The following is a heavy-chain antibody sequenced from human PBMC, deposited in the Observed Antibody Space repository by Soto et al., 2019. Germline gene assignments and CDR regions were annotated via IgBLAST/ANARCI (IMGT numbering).Heavy chain of an antibody. D-gene: IGHD3-3*01. CDR3: ARLYYDYV. CDR2: VSLDSDSI. V-gene: IGHV3-48*02. Sequence: GGSLRLSCRPSGSDFSTYSMNWVRQAPGQGLEWIAYVSLDSDSIQYADSVKGRFSISRDDAENSLYLQMDSLRDEDTATYYCARLYYDYVWGQGTTVTVSS. J-gene: IGHJ6*02. CDR1: GSDFSTYS.